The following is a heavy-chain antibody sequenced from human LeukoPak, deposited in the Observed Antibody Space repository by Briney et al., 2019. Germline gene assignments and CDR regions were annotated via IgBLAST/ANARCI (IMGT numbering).Heavy chain of an antibody. J-gene: IGHJ6*02. CDR2: INPNSGGT. CDR1: GYTFTGYY. CDR3: ARASGSPYYYYYYGMDV. V-gene: IGHV1-2*02. Sequence: EASVTVSCKASGYTFTGYYMHWVRQAPGQGLEWMGWINPNSGGTNYAQKFQGRVTMTRDTSISTAYMELSRLRSDDTAVYYCARASGSPYYYYYYGMDVWGQGTTVTVSS. D-gene: IGHD1-26*01.